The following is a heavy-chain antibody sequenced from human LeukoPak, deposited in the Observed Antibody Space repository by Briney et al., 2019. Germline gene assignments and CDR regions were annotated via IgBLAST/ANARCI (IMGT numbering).Heavy chain of an antibody. CDR3: AKDPRLHITIPINWFDP. CDR1: GFTFSSYG. Sequence: GGSLRLSCAASGFTFSSYGMHWVRQAPGKGLEWVAFIRYDGSNKYYADSVKGRFTISRDNSKNTLYLQMNSLRAEDTAVYYCAKDPRLHITIPINWFDPWGQGTLVTVSS. CDR2: IRYDGSNK. V-gene: IGHV3-30*02. D-gene: IGHD3-3*01. J-gene: IGHJ5*02.